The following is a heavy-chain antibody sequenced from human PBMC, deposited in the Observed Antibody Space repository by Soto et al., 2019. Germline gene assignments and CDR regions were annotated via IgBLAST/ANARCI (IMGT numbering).Heavy chain of an antibody. CDR2: MNPNSGNT. CDR1: GYTFTSYD. J-gene: IGHJ5*02. V-gene: IGHV1-8*01. CDR3: ARERTRGVDP. Sequence: QVQLVQSGAEVKKPGASVKVSCKAAGYTFTSYDINWVRQATGQGLEWMGWMNPNSGNTAYAEKLLGRVTMTRNTSISTAYMELSSLGSEDTAVYYCARERTRGVDPWGQGTLVTVSS.